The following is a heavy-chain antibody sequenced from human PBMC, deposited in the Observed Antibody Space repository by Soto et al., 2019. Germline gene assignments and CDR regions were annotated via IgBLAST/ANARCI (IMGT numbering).Heavy chain of an antibody. Sequence: VGSLRLSCAASGFTFSSYAMSWVRQAPGKGLGWVSAISGSGGSTYYADSVKGRFTISRDNSKNTLYLQMNSLRAEDTAVYYCAKPTYYYDSSGSRRGGYGAFDIWGQGTMVTVSS. V-gene: IGHV3-23*01. CDR2: ISGSGGST. CDR1: GFTFSSYA. CDR3: AKPTYYYDSSGSRRGGYGAFDI. J-gene: IGHJ3*02. D-gene: IGHD3-22*01.